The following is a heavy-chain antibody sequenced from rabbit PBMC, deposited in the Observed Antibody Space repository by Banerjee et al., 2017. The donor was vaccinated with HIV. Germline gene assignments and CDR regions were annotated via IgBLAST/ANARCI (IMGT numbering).Heavy chain of an antibody. Sequence: QSLEESGGGLVQPGGTLTLTCKASGFDLSSYWMSWVRQAPGKGLEWIGCIATGSGNTYYASWAKGRFTISKTSSTTVTLQMTSLTAADTATYFCARDLAGVIGWNFGLWGPGTLVTVS. CDR1: GFDLSSYW. V-gene: IGHV1S40*01. CDR3: ARDLAGVIGWNFGL. J-gene: IGHJ4*01. CDR2: IATGSGNT. D-gene: IGHD4-1*01.